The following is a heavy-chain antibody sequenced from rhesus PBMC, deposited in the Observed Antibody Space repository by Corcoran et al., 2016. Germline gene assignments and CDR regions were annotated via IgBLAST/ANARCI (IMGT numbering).Heavy chain of an antibody. CDR1: GFTFRSYE. J-gene: IGHJ4*01. CDR2: ISESGGTI. CDR3: TRDPWGGWYYFDS. V-gene: IGHV3-100*02. Sequence: DVHLMESGGGLVKPGGSLRLSCVASGFTFRSYEMHWFRQAPGKGLEWVSIISESGGTIYYADSVKGRFTISRDNAKNSLFLQMNSLRAEDTAVYYCTRDPWGGWYYFDSWGQGVLVTVSS. D-gene: IGHD6-31*01.